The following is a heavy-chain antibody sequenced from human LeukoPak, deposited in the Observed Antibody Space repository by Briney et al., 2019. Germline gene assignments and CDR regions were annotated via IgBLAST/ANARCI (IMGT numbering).Heavy chain of an antibody. V-gene: IGHV1-69*05. D-gene: IGHD3-10*01. J-gene: IGHJ4*02. Sequence: ASVKVSCKASGGTFSSYAIGWVRQAPGQGLEWMGGIIPIFGTANYAQKFQGRVTITTDESTSTGYMELSSLRSEDTAVYYCARAPTYYYGSGSYEHFDYWGQGTLVTVSS. CDR3: ARAPTYYYGSGSYEHFDY. CDR1: GGTFSSYA. CDR2: IIPIFGTA.